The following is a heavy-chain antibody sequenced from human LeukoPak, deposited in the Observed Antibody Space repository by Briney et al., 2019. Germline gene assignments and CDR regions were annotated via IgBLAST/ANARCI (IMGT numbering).Heavy chain of an antibody. CDR1: GFTFSNYY. V-gene: IGHV3-7*01. CDR2: IEPDGSDK. D-gene: IGHD2-2*01. J-gene: IGHJ4*02. CDR3: ARERVRYCSSTSCFFDY. Sequence: GGSLRLSCAAFGFTFSNYYMTWVRQSPGKGLEWVAIIEPDGSDKYYVDSVKGRFTISRDNAKNSLYLQMNSLRAEDTAVYYCARERVRYCSSTSCFFDYWGQGTLVTVSS.